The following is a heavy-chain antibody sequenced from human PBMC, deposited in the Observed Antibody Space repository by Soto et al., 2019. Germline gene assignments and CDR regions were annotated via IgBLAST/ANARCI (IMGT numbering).Heavy chain of an antibody. Sequence: VXLSCAASGFTVSTYCMSWVRQAPGKGLEWVANIKQDGSEKYYVDSVKGRFTISRDNAENSLYLQMNSLRAEDTAVYYCARAIGDDFDYWGQGTLVTVSS. D-gene: IGHD3-16*01. CDR1: GFTVSTYC. J-gene: IGHJ4*02. CDR3: ARAIGDDFDY. V-gene: IGHV3-7*03. CDR2: IKQDGSEK.